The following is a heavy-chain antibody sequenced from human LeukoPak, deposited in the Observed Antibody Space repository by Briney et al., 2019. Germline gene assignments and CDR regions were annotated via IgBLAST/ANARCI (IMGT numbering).Heavy chain of an antibody. Sequence: GGSLRLSCAASGFTFSSYWMSWVRQAPGKGLEWVANIKQDGSEKYYVDSVKGRFTISRDNAKNSLYLQMNSLRAEDTAVYYCARDYDFWSGYYYYYYYYMDVWGKGTTVTVS. CDR2: IKQDGSEK. D-gene: IGHD3-3*01. CDR1: GFTFSSYW. J-gene: IGHJ6*03. CDR3: ARDYDFWSGYYYYYYYYMDV. V-gene: IGHV3-7*01.